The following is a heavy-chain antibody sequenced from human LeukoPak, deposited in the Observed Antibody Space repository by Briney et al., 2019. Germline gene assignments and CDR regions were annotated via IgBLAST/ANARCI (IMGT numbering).Heavy chain of an antibody. Sequence: GGSLRLSCAASGFTFSSYSMKWVRQAPGKGLEWISYISSSSNVEVAYADSVKGRFTISRDNAKNSLYLQMNSLRGDDTAVYYCAREGYYGALDIWGQGTMVTVSS. J-gene: IGHJ3*02. CDR1: GFTFSSYS. V-gene: IGHV3-48*01. CDR2: ISSSSNVEV. CDR3: AREGYYGALDI. D-gene: IGHD3-10*01.